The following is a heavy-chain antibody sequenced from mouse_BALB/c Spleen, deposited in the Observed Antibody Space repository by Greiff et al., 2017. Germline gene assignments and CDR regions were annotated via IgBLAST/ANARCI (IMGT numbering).Heavy chain of an antibody. Sequence: VQRVESGPGLVAPSQSLSITCTVSGFSLTSYGVHWVRQPPGKGLEWLGVIWAGGSTNYNSALMSRLSISKDNSKSQVFLKMNSLQTDDTAMYYCARVNDLFPAWFAYWGQGTLVTVSA. CDR2: IWAGGST. CDR1: GFSLTSYG. D-gene: IGHD2-12*01. CDR3: ARVNDLFPAWFAY. V-gene: IGHV2-9*02. J-gene: IGHJ3*01.